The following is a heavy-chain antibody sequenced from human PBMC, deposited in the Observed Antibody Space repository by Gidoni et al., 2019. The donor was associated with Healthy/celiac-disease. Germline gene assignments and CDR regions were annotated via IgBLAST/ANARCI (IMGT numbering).Heavy chain of an antibody. D-gene: IGHD5-12*01. J-gene: IGHJ4*02. CDR2: ISDDGSNK. Sequence: QVQLVESGGGVVQPGRSLRLSCEASGFTFSSYAMHWVRQAPGTGLEWVAVISDDGSNKYYADSVKGRFTISRDNSKNTLYLQMNSLRAEDTAVYYCAREAEVAHFDYWGQGTLVTVSS. CDR3: AREAEVAHFDY. CDR1: GFTFSSYA. V-gene: IGHV3-30*04.